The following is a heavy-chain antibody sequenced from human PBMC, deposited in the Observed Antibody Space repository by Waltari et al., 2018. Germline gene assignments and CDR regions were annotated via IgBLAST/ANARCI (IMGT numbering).Heavy chain of an antibody. CDR3: AREGGVVVLDYYYGMDV. V-gene: IGHV3-33*01. CDR2: IWYDGSNK. CDR1: GFTFSSYG. J-gene: IGHJ6*02. Sequence: QVQLVESGGGVVQPGRSLRLSCAASGFTFSSYGMHWARQAPGKGLEWVAVIWYDGSNKDYADSVKGRFTISRDNSKNTLYLQMNSLRAEDTAVYYCAREGGVVVLDYYYGMDVWGQGTTITVSS. D-gene: IGHD2-2*01.